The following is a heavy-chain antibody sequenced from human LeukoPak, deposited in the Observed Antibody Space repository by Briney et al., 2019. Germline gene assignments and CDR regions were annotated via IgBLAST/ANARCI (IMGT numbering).Heavy chain of an antibody. D-gene: IGHD1-1*01. Sequence: GGSLRLSCAASGFAFRNYAMTWVRQAPGKGLEWVAAISDSGAKTSYADSVKGRYTISRDNSKNMLYLQMNSLRAEDTAVYSCARDWKCDCWGQGTLATVSS. V-gene: IGHV3-23*01. CDR3: ARDWKCDC. J-gene: IGHJ4*02. CDR1: GFAFRNYA. CDR2: ISDSGAKT.